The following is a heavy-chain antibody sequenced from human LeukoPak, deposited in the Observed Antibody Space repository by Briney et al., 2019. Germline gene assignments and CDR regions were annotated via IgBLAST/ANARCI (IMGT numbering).Heavy chain of an antibody. D-gene: IGHD3-22*01. J-gene: IGHJ6*02. CDR1: GGSISSYY. CDR3: ARHGRANYYDSSGYAYYYGMDV. V-gene: IGHV4-59*08. CDR2: IYYSGGT. Sequence: SETLSLTCTVSGGSISSYYWSWIRQPPGKGLEWVGDIYYSGGTNYNPSLKSRVTISVDTSKNQFSLKLSSVTAADTAVYYCARHGRANYYDSSGYAYYYGMDVWGQGTTVTVSS.